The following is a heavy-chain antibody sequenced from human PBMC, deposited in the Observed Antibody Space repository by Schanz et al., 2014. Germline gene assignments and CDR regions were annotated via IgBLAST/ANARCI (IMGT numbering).Heavy chain of an antibody. CDR1: GYTFSTYV. CDR2: IIPSLGLA. CDR3: ARDRLECGAECYSVEVFEI. V-gene: IGHV1-69*09. Sequence: QVQLIQSGAEVKKPGASVKVSCTASGYTFSTYVVVCVRQAPGQGLEWMGRIIPSLGLAKYEQKFQDKVTITADTSTTTAYMELSGLRSEDTAVYYCARDRLECGAECYSVEVFEIWGQGTLVIVSS. J-gene: IGHJ4*02. D-gene: IGHD2-21*01.